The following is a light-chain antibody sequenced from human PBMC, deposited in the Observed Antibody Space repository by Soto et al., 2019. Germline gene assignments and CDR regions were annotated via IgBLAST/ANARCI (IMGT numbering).Light chain of an antibody. J-gene: IGKJ1*01. CDR2: DAS. CDR3: HQYSQSPPWT. CDR1: QSVSKY. Sequence: EVVMTQSPGTLSLSPGERATLSCRASQSVSKYFAWYQQKPGRAPRLLIYDASSRATGVPDRFSGSGSGTDFTVTISRLEPEDFAVYYCHQYSQSPPWTFGQGTKVDIK. V-gene: IGKV3-20*01.